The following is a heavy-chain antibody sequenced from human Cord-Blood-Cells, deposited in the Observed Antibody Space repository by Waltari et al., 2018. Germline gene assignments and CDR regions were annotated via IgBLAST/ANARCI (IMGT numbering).Heavy chain of an antibody. V-gene: IGHV4-4*07. CDR3: ARDFPGNRDDDAFDI. Sequence: QVQLQESGPGLVKPSETLSLTCTVSGGSISSYYWSWIRQPAGKGLEWFGRIYTSGSTNSNPTLKGRVTMSVDTSKNQFSLKLSSVTAADTAVYYCARDFPGNRDDDAFDIWGQGTMVTVSS. CDR1: GGSISSYY. J-gene: IGHJ3*02. D-gene: IGHD3-10*01. CDR2: IYTSGST.